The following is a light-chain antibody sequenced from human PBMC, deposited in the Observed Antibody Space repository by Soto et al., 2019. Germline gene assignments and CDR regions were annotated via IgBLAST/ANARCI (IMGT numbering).Light chain of an antibody. Sequence: DIQMTQSPSSLSASVGDRVTITCRASQGISNYLAWYQQKPGKVPKLLIYAASTLQSGVPSRFSGSGSGTDFTLNISSLQPGDVASYYCQKYSSAYTVGGGTKVEI. CDR2: AAS. CDR3: QKYSSAYT. CDR1: QGISNY. V-gene: IGKV1-27*01. J-gene: IGKJ4*01.